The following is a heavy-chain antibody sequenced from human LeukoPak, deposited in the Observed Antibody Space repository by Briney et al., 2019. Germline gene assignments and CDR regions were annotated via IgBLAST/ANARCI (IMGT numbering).Heavy chain of an antibody. V-gene: IGHV3-30*01. Sequence: GRSLRLSCAASGFTFSSYAMHWVRQAPGKGLEWVAVISYDGSNKYYADSVKGRFTISRDNSKNTLYLQMNSLRAEDTAVYYCARGPYYYDSSGYYRAFDIWGQGTMVTVPS. CDR2: ISYDGSNK. CDR1: GFTFSSYA. CDR3: ARGPYYYDSSGYYRAFDI. D-gene: IGHD3-22*01. J-gene: IGHJ3*02.